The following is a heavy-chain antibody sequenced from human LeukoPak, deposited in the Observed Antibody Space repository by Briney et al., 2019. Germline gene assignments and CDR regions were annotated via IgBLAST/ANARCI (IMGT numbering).Heavy chain of an antibody. J-gene: IGHJ5*02. CDR3: ARGPQQLARPYNWFDP. D-gene: IGHD6-13*01. Sequence: GGSLRLSCAASGFTFSTYWMHWVRQAPGKGLVWVSRINSDGSSTSYADSVKGRFTIPRDNAKNSLYLQMNSLRAEDTAVYYCARGPQQLARPYNWFDPWGQGTLVTVSS. V-gene: IGHV3-74*01. CDR1: GFTFSTYW. CDR2: INSDGSST.